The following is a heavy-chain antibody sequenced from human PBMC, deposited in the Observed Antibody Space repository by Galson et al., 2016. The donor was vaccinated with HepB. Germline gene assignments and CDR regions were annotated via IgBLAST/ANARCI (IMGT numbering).Heavy chain of an antibody. Sequence: SLRLPCAASGFTFSDYYMGWIRQAPGKGLEWVAYISSSGSTMSYADSVKGRFTISRDNAKHLLFLQMNNLRADDTAVYYCARDGLRIAVKYYFAMDVWGQGTTVTVSS. CDR1: GFTFSDYY. CDR3: ARDGLRIAVKYYFAMDV. CDR2: ISSSGSTM. J-gene: IGHJ6*01. V-gene: IGHV3-11*01. D-gene: IGHD5-12*01.